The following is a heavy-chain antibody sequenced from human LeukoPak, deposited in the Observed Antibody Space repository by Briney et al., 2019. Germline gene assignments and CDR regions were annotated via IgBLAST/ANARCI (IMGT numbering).Heavy chain of an antibody. V-gene: IGHV1-2*02. CDR3: ARKDGGRDGMDV. J-gene: IGHJ6*02. CDR1: GYTFTDYY. D-gene: IGHD2-15*01. Sequence: ASVKVSCRASGYTFTDYYIHWVRQAPGQGLEWMGWLNPNTLATKHAQHFQGRVSMTWDTSISTGYMDLHSLTSDDTAVYYCARKDGGRDGMDVWGQGTTVTVSS. CDR2: LNPNTLAT.